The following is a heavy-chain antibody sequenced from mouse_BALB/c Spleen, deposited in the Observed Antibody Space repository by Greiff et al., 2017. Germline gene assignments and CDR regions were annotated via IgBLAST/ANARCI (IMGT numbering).Heavy chain of an antibody. D-gene: IGHD1-1*01. J-gene: IGHJ1*01. CDR2: IYPGDGDT. V-gene: IGHV1-80*01. Sequence: QVQLQQPGSELVRPGASVKLSCKASGYAFSSYWMNWVKQRPGQGLEWIGQIYPGDGDTNYNGKFKGKATLTADKSSSTAYMQLSSLTSEDSAVYFCARDLGSYYGSSYDWYFDVWGAGTTVTVSS. CDR3: ARDLGSYYGSSYDWYFDV. CDR1: GYAFSSYW.